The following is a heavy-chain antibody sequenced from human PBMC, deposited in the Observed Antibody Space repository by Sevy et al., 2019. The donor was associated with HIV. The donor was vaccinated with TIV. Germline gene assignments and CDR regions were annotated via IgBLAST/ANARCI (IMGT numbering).Heavy chain of an antibody. D-gene: IGHD3-9*01. CDR1: GYSFTSYW. J-gene: IGHJ5*02. Sequence: GEPLKISCKGSGYSFTSYWIGWVRQMPGKGLEWMGIIYPGDSDTRYSPSFQGQVTISADKSISTAYLQWSSLKASDTAMYYCARTVQDYDILTGYYMKWFDPWGQGTLVTVSS. CDR3: ARTVQDYDILTGYYMKWFDP. CDR2: IYPGDSDT. V-gene: IGHV5-51*01.